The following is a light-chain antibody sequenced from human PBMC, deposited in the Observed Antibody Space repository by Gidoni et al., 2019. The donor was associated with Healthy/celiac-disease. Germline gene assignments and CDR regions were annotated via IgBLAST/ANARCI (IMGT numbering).Light chain of an antibody. J-gene: IGKJ2*01. CDR3: QQYNSYPYT. Sequence: DIQRTQSPSTRSASVGDRVTITCRASQSISSWLAWYQQKPGKAPKLLIYKASSLESGVPSRFSGSGSGTEFTLTISSLQPDDFATYYCQQYNSYPYTFGQGTKLEIK. V-gene: IGKV1-5*03. CDR1: QSISSW. CDR2: KAS.